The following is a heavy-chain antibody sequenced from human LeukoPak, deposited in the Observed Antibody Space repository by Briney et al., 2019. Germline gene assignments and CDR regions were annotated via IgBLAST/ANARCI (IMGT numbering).Heavy chain of an antibody. D-gene: IGHD3-22*01. V-gene: IGHV3-23*01. CDR1: RFTFSNYA. Sequence: GGSLRLSCAASRFTFSNYAMSGVRQAPGKGLEWVSGIRGSGDTTYYADSVKGRFTISRDNSKNTLYLQMNSLRAEDTAVYYCAKDPHYDSSGYSFDPWGQGTLVTVSS. CDR2: IRGSGDTT. J-gene: IGHJ5*02. CDR3: AKDPHYDSSGYSFDP.